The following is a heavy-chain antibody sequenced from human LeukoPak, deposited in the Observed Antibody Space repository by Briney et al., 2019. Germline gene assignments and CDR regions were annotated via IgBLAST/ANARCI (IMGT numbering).Heavy chain of an antibody. Sequence: SQTLSLTCTVSGGSISSGGYYWSWIRQPPGKGLEWIGYIYHSGSTYYNPSLKSRVTISVDRSKDQFSLKLSSVTAADTAVYYCARGRSRHLIAAAGRGWFDPWGQGTLVTVSS. CDR3: ARGRSRHLIAAAGRGWFDP. CDR2: IYHSGST. J-gene: IGHJ5*02. D-gene: IGHD6-13*01. CDR1: GGSISSGGYY. V-gene: IGHV4-30-2*01.